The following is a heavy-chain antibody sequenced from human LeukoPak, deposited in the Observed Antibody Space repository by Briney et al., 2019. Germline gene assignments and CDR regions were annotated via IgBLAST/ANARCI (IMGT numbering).Heavy chain of an antibody. CDR2: IYYSGST. V-gene: IGHV4-39*07. CDR3: ARLSSLANIAARGRTWLDP. Sequence: YPSETLSLTCTVSGGSISSSSYYWGWIRQPPGKGLEWIGSIYYSGSTYYNPSLKSRVTISVDTSKNQFSLKLSSVTAADTAVYYCARLSSLANIAARGRTWLDPWGQGSLVTVSS. J-gene: IGHJ5*02. CDR1: GGSISSSSYY. D-gene: IGHD6-6*01.